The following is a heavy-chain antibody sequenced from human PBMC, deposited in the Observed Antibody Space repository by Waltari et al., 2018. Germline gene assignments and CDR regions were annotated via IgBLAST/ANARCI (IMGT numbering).Heavy chain of an antibody. CDR3: ARGTAYYRPADVFEF. J-gene: IGHJ3*01. CDR1: GGSINKYY. D-gene: IGHD1-26*01. V-gene: IGHV4-59*01. CDR2: VHYGGST. Sequence: QVQLHESGPGLVKPSETLSLTCGVSGGSINKYYWSWIRQTPGKGLEWIGYVHYGGSTNYNPSLGGRVTISLDTSRNQFSLRLQSVTAADTAVYYCARGTAYYRPADVFEFWGQGTTVIVSS.